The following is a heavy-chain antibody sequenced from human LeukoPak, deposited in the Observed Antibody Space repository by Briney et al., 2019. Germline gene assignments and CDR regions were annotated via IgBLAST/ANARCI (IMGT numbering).Heavy chain of an antibody. V-gene: IGHV3-23*01. CDR2: ISGSADST. D-gene: IGHD2-2*01. J-gene: IGHJ3*02. CDR1: GFTFSNYA. CDR3: AKRDQPGWVTGPLDI. Sequence: GGSLRLSCAASGFTFSNYAMSWVRQPPGKGLEWVSGISGSADSTYYADSVKGRFTISRDNSKYTLFLQMNSLRGEDTAVYYCAKRDQPGWVTGPLDIWGQGTMVTVSS.